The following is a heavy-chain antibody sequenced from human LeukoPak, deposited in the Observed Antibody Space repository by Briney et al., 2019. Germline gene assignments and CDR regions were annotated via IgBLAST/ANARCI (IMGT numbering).Heavy chain of an antibody. CDR1: GGSFSGYY. Sequence: SETLSLTCAVYGGSFSGYYWSWIRQPPGKGLEWIGEINHSGSTNYNPSLKSRVTISVDTSKNQFSLKLSSVTAADTAVYYCARVEAGRWLQFGMDWVRDRYYFDYWGQGTLVTVSS. CDR2: INHSGST. V-gene: IGHV4-34*01. D-gene: IGHD5-24*01. CDR3: ARVEAGRWLQFGMDWVRDRYYFDY. J-gene: IGHJ4*02.